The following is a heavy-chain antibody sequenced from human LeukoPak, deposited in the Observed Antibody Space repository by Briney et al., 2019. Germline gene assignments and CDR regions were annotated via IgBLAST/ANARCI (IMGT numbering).Heavy chain of an antibody. V-gene: IGHV1-2*02. CDR3: ARAPSRYNWNADDAFDI. CDR1: GYTFTGYY. J-gene: IGHJ3*02. Sequence: ASVKGSCKASGYTFTGYYMHWVRQAPGQGLEWMGWINPNSGVTNYAQKFQGRVTMTRDTSISTAYMELSRLRSDDTAVYYCARAPSRYNWNADDAFDIWGQGTMVTVSS. CDR2: INPNSGVT. D-gene: IGHD1-1*01.